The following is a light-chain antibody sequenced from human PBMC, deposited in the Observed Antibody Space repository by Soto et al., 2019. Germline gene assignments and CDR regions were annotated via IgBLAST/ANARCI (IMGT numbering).Light chain of an antibody. CDR1: QSISSS. CDR2: AAS. V-gene: IGKV1-39*01. J-gene: IGKJ1*01. CDR3: QQSYSTPRT. Sequence: DIQMTQSPSSLSASVRDRVTITCRASQSISSSLNWYQQKPGKAPKLLIYAASRLQSGVPSRFSGSGSGTDFTLTISSLQPEDFATYYCQQSYSTPRTFGQGTKVEIK.